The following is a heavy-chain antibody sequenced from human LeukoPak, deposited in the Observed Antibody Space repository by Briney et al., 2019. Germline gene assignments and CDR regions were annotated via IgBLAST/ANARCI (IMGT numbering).Heavy chain of an antibody. D-gene: IGHD6-13*01. Sequence: PGGSQSLSCAASRLTNDDYAMHWARHAPGKGLEWVSSISWNSGSLGYADSVKGRFTISSDSAKNSLFLQMNSLRPEDTALYYCVKALYSSSWDPFDNWGQGTLVTVSS. CDR1: RLTNDDYA. J-gene: IGHJ4*02. CDR2: ISWNSGSL. CDR3: VKALYSSSWDPFDN. V-gene: IGHV3-9*01.